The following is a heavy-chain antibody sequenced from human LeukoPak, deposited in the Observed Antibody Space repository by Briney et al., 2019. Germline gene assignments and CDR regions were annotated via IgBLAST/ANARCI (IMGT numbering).Heavy chain of an antibody. D-gene: IGHD5-18*01. CDR1: GGSVSGYY. CDR3: ATGAYTYGSFDY. J-gene: IGHJ4*02. Sequence: SETLSLICAVYGGSVSGYYWSWIRQPPGKGLEWLGEINQSGSTNYNPSPKSRVTISVDTSKNQFSLQLSSVTAAGTAVYYCATGAYTYGSFDYWGQGTLVTVSS. V-gene: IGHV4-34*01. CDR2: INQSGST.